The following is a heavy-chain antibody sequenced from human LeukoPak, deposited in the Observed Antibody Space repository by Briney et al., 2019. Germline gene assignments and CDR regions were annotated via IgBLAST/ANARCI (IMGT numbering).Heavy chain of an antibody. Sequence: GGSLRLSCAASGFTFSTYGMSWVRQAPGKGLEWVSTISLSGDRTYYADSVKGRFTISRGNSKNTLYLQMNSLRAEDTAVYYCAKVTYGSGTYGAFDYWGQGTLVTVSS. J-gene: IGHJ4*02. CDR3: AKVTYGSGTYGAFDY. CDR2: ISLSGDRT. D-gene: IGHD3-10*01. CDR1: GFTFSTYG. V-gene: IGHV3-23*01.